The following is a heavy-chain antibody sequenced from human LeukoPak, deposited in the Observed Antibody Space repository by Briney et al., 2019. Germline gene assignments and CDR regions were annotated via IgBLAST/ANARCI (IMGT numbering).Heavy chain of an antibody. CDR1: GYTFTTYA. Sequence: ASVKVSCKVSGYTFTTYAINWVRQAPGQGLEWMGWINTNTGNPTYAQGFTGQFVFSLDTSVNTAYLQINSLKTEDTAVYYCARGGVVVVAATLRYYGMDVWGQGTTVTVSS. V-gene: IGHV7-4-1*02. J-gene: IGHJ6*02. CDR2: INTNTGNP. D-gene: IGHD2-15*01. CDR3: ARGGVVVVAATLRYYGMDV.